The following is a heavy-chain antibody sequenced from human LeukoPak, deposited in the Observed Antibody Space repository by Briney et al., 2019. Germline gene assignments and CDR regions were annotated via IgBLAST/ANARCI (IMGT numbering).Heavy chain of an antibody. CDR3: VIMVRGVPGDY. Sequence: ASVKVSCKASGYTFTGYYMHWVRQAPGQELEWMGWMNPNSGNTGYAQKFQGRVTITRNTSISTAYMELSSLRSEDTAVYYCVIMVRGVPGDYWGQGTLVTVSS. CDR2: MNPNSGNT. V-gene: IGHV1-8*03. J-gene: IGHJ4*02. CDR1: GYTFTGYY. D-gene: IGHD3-10*01.